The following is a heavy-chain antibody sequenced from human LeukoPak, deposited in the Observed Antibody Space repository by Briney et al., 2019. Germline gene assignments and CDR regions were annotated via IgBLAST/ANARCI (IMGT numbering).Heavy chain of an antibody. CDR3: AKDGRGGDCTSASCTNWFDP. V-gene: IGHV3-23*01. Sequence: HAGGSLRLSCAASGFTFSTYALTWVRQAPGKGLEWVSTIGGSGGVTYYADSVKGRFTISRDNSKNTLYLQMNSLRAEDTAVYYCAKDGRGGDCTSASCTNWFDPWGQGTLVTVSS. J-gene: IGHJ5*02. CDR1: GFTFSTYA. D-gene: IGHD2-2*01. CDR2: IGGSGGVT.